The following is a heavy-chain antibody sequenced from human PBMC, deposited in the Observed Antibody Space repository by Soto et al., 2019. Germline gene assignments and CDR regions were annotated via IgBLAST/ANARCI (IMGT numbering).Heavy chain of an antibody. Sequence: QVQLVQSGAEVKKPGSSVKVSCKASGGTFSSYTISWVRQAPGQGLEWMGRLIPILGIANYAQKLQGRVKITADKSKSTAYMELSSLRSEDTAVYYCADLGSNFDYWGQGTLVTVSS. CDR1: GGTFSSYT. J-gene: IGHJ4*02. V-gene: IGHV1-69*02. CDR3: ADLGSNFDY. D-gene: IGHD3-16*01. CDR2: LIPILGIA.